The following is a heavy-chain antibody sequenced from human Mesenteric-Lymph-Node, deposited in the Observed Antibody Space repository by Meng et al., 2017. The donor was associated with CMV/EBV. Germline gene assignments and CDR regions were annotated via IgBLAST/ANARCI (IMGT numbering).Heavy chain of an antibody. CDR2: IKSKSDGGTT. CDR3: TTWEATYYYYGMDV. Sequence: GESLKISCAASGLTFSDAWMSWVRQAPGKGLEWVGLIKSKSDGGTTDYGASVRGRFTISRDDSKNTVFLQMSSLKTQDTAKYFCTTWEATYYYYGMDVWGQGTTVTVSS. D-gene: IGHD1-26*01. CDR1: GLTFSDAW. V-gene: IGHV3-15*01. J-gene: IGHJ6*02.